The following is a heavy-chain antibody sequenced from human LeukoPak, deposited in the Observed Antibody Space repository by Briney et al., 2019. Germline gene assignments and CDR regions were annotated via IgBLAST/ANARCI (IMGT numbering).Heavy chain of an antibody. Sequence: SETLSLTCAVYGGSFSGYYWSWIRQPPGKGLEWIGEINHSGSTNYGPSLKSRVTISVDTSKNQFSLKLSSVTAADTAVYYCASSSDYVDYHYMDVWGKGTTVTISS. CDR2: INHSGST. D-gene: IGHD4-17*01. CDR3: ASSSDYVDYHYMDV. CDR1: GGSFSGYY. V-gene: IGHV4-34*01. J-gene: IGHJ6*03.